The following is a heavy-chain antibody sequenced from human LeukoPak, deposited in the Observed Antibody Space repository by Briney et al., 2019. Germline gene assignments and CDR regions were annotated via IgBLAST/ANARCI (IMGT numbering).Heavy chain of an antibody. V-gene: IGHV3-23*01. Sequence: GGSLRLSCAASGFTFSSYAMSWVRQAPGKGLEWVSAISGSGGSTYYADSVKGRFTIPRDNSKNTLYLQMNSLRAEDTAVYYCANSHRPTGYSSGWGQGTLVTVSS. J-gene: IGHJ4*02. D-gene: IGHD6-19*01. CDR2: ISGSGGST. CDR1: GFTFSSYA. CDR3: ANSHRPTGYSSG.